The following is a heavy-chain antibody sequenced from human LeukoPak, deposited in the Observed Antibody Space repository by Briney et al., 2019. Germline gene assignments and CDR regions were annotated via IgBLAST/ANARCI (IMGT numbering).Heavy chain of an antibody. CDR3: ARGYYDSSDFEYFQH. V-gene: IGHV1-2*02. J-gene: IGHJ1*01. D-gene: IGHD3-22*01. CDR2: INPNSGDT. CDR1: GYTLTGYY. Sequence: GASVKVSCKASGYTLTGYYMHWVRQAPGQGLEWMGWINPNSGDTNFAQNFQGRVTMTRDTSISTVYMELSRLRSDDTAVFYCARGYYDSSDFEYFQHWGQGTLVTVSS.